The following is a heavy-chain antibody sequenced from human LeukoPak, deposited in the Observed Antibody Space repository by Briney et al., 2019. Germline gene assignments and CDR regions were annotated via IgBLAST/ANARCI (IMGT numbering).Heavy chain of an antibody. CDR1: GFSFSNYE. Sequence: PGGSLRLSCAASGFSFSNYEMNWVRQTPGKGLEWVSYMSSSGSMTWYADSVKGRFTISRDNAKNSLYLQMNSLRAEDTAVYYCARGGLLWFGELLYHFDYWGQGTLVTVSS. J-gene: IGHJ4*02. V-gene: IGHV3-48*03. D-gene: IGHD3-10*01. CDR3: ARGGLLWFGELLYHFDY. CDR2: MSSSGSMT.